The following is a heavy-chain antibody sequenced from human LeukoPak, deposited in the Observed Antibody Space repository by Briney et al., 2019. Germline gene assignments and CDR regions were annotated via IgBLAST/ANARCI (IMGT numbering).Heavy chain of an antibody. V-gene: IGHV4-59*11. CDR1: GGSISSHY. D-gene: IGHD1-26*01. CDR2: IHYSGST. Sequence: SETLSLTCTVSGGSISSHYWSWIRQPPGKGLEWIGYIHYSGSTNYNPSLKSRVTISVDTSKNQFSLKLSSVTAADTAVYYCARLLRAGGGAYDYWGQGTLVTVSS. J-gene: IGHJ4*02. CDR3: ARLLRAGGGAYDY.